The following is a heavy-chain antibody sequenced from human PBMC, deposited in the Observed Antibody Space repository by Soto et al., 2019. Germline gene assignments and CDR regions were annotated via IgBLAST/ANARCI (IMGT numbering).Heavy chain of an antibody. CDR2: ISADNDKT. Sequence: QVQLVQSGAEVKKPGASVKVSCRASGYTFTSYGISWVRQAPGQGLEWMGWISADNDKTTYAQKFKGRLTMTTDTSSNTAYMELRSLRYDDTAGYYCARFTGISKWTFDSWGQGTLVTVSS. D-gene: IGHD1-26*01. CDR1: GYTFTSYG. CDR3: ARFTGISKWTFDS. V-gene: IGHV1-18*01. J-gene: IGHJ4*02.